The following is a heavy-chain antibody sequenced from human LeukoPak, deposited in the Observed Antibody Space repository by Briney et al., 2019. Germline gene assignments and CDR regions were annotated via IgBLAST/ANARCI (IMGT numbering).Heavy chain of an antibody. D-gene: IGHD3-22*01. CDR1: GGSISSYY. V-gene: IGHV4-59*12. CDR3: ARGVGDSSGYYYDDY. Sequence: SETLSLTCTVSGGSISSYYWSWIRQPPGKGLECLGFIYHTGTTNYNPSLKSRVTTSVDTSTNQFSLKLSSVTAADTAVYYCARGVGDSSGYYYDDYWGQGTLVTVSS. J-gene: IGHJ4*02. CDR2: IYHTGTT.